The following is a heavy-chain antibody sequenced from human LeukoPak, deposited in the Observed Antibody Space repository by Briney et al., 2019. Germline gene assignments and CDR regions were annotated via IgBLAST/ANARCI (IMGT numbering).Heavy chain of an antibody. V-gene: IGHV3-7*04. J-gene: IGHJ4*02. D-gene: IGHD6-13*01. CDR2: IKEDGSEK. Sequence: GGSLRLSYAASGFTFSIYWMSWVRRAPGKGLEWVANIKEDGSEKYYVDSVKGRFIISRDNAKNSLYLQMHSLRAEDTAVYYCARAHSSSFDYWGQGTLVTVSS. CDR1: GFTFSIYW. CDR3: ARAHSSSFDY.